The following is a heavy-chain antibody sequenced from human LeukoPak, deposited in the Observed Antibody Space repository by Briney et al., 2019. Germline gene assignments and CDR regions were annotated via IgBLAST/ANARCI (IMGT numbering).Heavy chain of an antibody. Sequence: GGSLRLSCAASGFTFSSYWMSWVRQAPGKGLDWVANIKQDGSEKYYVDSVKGRFTISRDNAKNSLYLQMNSLRAEDTAVYYCARGGGNFDRSGYYECYFDYWGQGTLVTVSS. V-gene: IGHV3-7*01. CDR1: GFTFSSYW. D-gene: IGHD3-22*01. J-gene: IGHJ4*02. CDR2: IKQDGSEK. CDR3: ARGGGNFDRSGYYECYFDY.